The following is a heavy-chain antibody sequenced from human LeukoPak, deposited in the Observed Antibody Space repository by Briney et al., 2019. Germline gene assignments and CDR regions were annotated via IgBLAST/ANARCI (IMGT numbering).Heavy chain of an antibody. J-gene: IGHJ4*02. CDR3: ARSRSGIHFDS. V-gene: IGHV5-51*01. D-gene: IGHD3-10*01. CDR2: IYPGDSDT. CDR1: GYSFTSYW. Sequence: GESLKISCKGSGYSFTSYWIGWVRQMPGKGLEWMGIIYPGDSDTRYSPSFQGQVTISADESISTAYMQWSSLKASDTAKYYCARSRSGIHFDSWGQGSQVTVSS.